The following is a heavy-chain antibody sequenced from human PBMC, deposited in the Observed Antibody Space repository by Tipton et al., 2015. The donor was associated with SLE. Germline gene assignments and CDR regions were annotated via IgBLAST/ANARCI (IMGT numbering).Heavy chain of an antibody. Sequence: AVSGISFSNAWMSWVRQAPGKGLEWVGRIKSQIDGGTTDYAAPVKGRFTISRDDSKNTLYLQMNSLKTEDTAVYYCSYDFWSGEDYWGQGTLVTVSS. J-gene: IGHJ4*02. CDR1: GISFSNAW. CDR3: SYDFWSGEDY. CDR2: IKSQIDGGTT. D-gene: IGHD3-3*01. V-gene: IGHV3-15*01.